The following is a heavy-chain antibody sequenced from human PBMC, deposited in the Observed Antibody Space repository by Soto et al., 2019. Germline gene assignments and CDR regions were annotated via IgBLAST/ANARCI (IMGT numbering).Heavy chain of an antibody. CDR3: ARVLAGYYYYYMDV. D-gene: IGHD3-10*01. CDR2: MNPNSGNT. J-gene: IGHJ6*03. V-gene: IGHV1-8*01. Sequence: ASVKVSCKASGYTLTSYDINWVRQATGQGREWMGWMNPNSGNTGYAQKFQGRVTMTRNTSISTAYMELSSLRSEDTVVYYCARVLAGYYYYYMDVWGKGTTVTVSS. CDR1: GYTLTSYD.